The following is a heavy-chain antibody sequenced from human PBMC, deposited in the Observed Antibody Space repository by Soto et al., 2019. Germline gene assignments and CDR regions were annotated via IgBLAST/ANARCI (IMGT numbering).Heavy chain of an antibody. J-gene: IGHJ4*02. CDR1: GFTFSSYA. V-gene: IGHV3-23*01. CDR2: ISGSGGST. D-gene: IGHD2-15*01. CDR3: AKITLLRGGDY. Sequence: GVPLRLSCAASGFTFSSYAMSWVRQAPGKGLEWVSAISGSGGSTYYADSVKGRFTISRDNSKNTLYLQMNSLRAEDTAVYYCAKITLLRGGDYWGQGTLVTVSS.